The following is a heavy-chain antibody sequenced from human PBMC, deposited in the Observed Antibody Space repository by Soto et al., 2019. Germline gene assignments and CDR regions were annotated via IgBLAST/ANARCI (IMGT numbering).Heavy chain of an antibody. J-gene: IGHJ4*02. V-gene: IGHV1-2*04. CDR3: ARASYYDSSGLDY. Sequence: QVQLVQSGAEVKKPGASVKVSCKASGYTFTGYYMHWVRQAPGQGLEWMGWINPNSGGTNYAQKFQGWVTLTRDTSISTAYMELSRLRSDDTAVYYCARASYYDSSGLDYWGQGTLVTVSS. CDR2: INPNSGGT. D-gene: IGHD3-22*01. CDR1: GYTFTGYY.